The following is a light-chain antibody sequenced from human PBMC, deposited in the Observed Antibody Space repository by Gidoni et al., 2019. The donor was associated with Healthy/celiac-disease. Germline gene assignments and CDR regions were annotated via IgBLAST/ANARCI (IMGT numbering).Light chain of an antibody. J-gene: IGLJ3*02. V-gene: IGLV3-25*03. CDR3: QSADSSGTWV. CDR1: ALPKQY. CDR2: KDS. Sequence: HELTQTTSVSGSPGQTARITCSGDALPKQYAYWYQQKPGQAPVLVIYKDSERPSGIPGLFSGSSSGTTVTLTISGVQAEDEADYYCQSADSSGTWVFGGGTKLTVL.